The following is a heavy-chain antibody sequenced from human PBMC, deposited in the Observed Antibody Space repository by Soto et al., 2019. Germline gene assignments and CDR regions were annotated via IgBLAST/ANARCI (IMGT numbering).Heavy chain of an antibody. Sequence: QVQLQESGPGLVKPSQTLSLTCTVSGGSISSGGYYWSWIRQHPGKGLEWIGYIYYSGSTYYNPSLKSRVTISVDTSNNQLSLKLSAVTAADTAVYYCARVPPKDIVVVVAAAMDAVDIWGQGTMVTVSS. V-gene: IGHV4-31*03. CDR2: IYYSGST. J-gene: IGHJ3*02. CDR1: GGSISSGGYY. CDR3: ARVPPKDIVVVVAAAMDAVDI. D-gene: IGHD2-15*01.